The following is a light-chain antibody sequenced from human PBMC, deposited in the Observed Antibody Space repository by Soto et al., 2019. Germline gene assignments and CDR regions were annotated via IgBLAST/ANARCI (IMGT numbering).Light chain of an antibody. CDR3: SSFTSSRAYV. Sequence: QSVLTPPASVSGSPGQSITISCTGSSSDIGDYNSVSWYQQYPGKAPKLMIYEVSNRPSGVSNRFSGSKSGNTASLTISGLQAEDEADYYCSSFTSSRAYVFGTGTKVTV. CDR2: EVS. J-gene: IGLJ1*01. V-gene: IGLV2-14*01. CDR1: SSDIGDYNS.